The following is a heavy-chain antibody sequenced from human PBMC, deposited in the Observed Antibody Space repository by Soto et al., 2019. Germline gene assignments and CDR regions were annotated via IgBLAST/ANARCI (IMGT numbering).Heavy chain of an antibody. CDR2: INAGNGNT. V-gene: IGHV1-3*01. CDR3: ARDQGDYYGSGSYIY. CDR1: GYTFTSYA. Sequence: QVQLVQSGAEVKKPGASVKVSCKASGYTFTSYAMHWVRQAPGQRLEWMGWINAGNGNTKYSQKFQGRVTITRDTSASTAYMELRSLRSEDTAVYYCARDQGDYYGSGSYIYWGQGTLVTVSS. D-gene: IGHD3-10*01. J-gene: IGHJ4*02.